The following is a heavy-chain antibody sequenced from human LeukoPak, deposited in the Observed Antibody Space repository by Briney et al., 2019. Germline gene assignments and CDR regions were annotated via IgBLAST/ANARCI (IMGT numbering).Heavy chain of an antibody. Sequence: PGGSLRLSCAASGFTFSSYSMNWVRQAPGKGLEWVSSISSSSSYIYYADSVKGRFTISRDNSKNTLYLQMNSLRAEDTAVYYCAKDRPYSSSSLYWGQGTLVTVSS. CDR1: GFTFSSYS. J-gene: IGHJ4*02. CDR2: ISSSSSYI. V-gene: IGHV3-21*04. CDR3: AKDRPYSSSSLY. D-gene: IGHD6-6*01.